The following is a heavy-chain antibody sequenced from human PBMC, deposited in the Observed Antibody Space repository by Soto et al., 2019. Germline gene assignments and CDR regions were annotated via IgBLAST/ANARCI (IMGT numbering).Heavy chain of an antibody. D-gene: IGHD3-22*01. J-gene: IGHJ4*02. Sequence: SETLSLTCTVSGGSVSSGSYYWSWIRQPPGKGLEWIGYIYYSGSTNYNPSLKSRVTISVDTSKNQFSLKLSSVTAADTAVYYCARAYYYDSSGYYYEPQIYFDYWGQGTPVTVSS. CDR2: IYYSGST. CDR3: ARAYYYDSSGYYYEPQIYFDY. V-gene: IGHV4-61*01. CDR1: GGSVSSGSYY.